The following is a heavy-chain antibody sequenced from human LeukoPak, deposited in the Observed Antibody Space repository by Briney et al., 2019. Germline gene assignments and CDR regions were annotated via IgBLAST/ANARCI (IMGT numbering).Heavy chain of an antibody. J-gene: IGHJ5*02. D-gene: IGHD5-12*01. V-gene: IGHV1-2*02. Sequence: ASVKVSCKASGYTFTNFGISWVRQAPGQGLEWMGWINSNSGGTNYAQKFQGRVTMTRDTSISTAYMELSRLRSDDTAVYYCARGGGIVATITGWFDPWGQGTLVTVSS. CDR3: ARGGGIVATITGWFDP. CDR1: GYTFTNFG. CDR2: INSNSGGT.